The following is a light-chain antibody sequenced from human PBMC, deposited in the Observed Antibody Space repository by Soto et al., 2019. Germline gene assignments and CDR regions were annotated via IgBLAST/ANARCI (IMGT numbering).Light chain of an antibody. CDR2: GNS. Sequence: QSVLTQPPSVSGAPGQRVTISCTGSSSNIGAGYDVHWYQPLPGTAPKLLIYGNSNRPSGVPDRFSGSKSGTSASLAITGLQAEDEADYHCQSYDSSLRGVFGGGTKLTVL. CDR3: QSYDSSLRGV. CDR1: SSNIGAGYD. J-gene: IGLJ2*01. V-gene: IGLV1-40*01.